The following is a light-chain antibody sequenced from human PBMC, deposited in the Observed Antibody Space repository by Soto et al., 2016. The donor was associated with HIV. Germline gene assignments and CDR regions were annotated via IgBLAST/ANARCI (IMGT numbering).Light chain of an antibody. V-gene: IGLV3-21*03. CDR2: DDS. Sequence: SYVLTQPPSVSVAPGKTARITCGGNNIGSKSVHWHQQKPGQAPVVVVYDDSDRPSGIPERFSGFNSGNTATLTISRVEVGDEADYYCQVWDSSSVHVVFGGGTKLTVL. CDR1: NIGSKS. CDR3: QVWDSSSVHVV. J-gene: IGLJ2*01.